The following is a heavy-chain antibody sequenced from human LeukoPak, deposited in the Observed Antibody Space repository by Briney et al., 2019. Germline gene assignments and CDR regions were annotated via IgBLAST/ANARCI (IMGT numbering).Heavy chain of an antibody. CDR3: ARGASTGTTYFDY. CDR1: GFTFSSYA. CDR2: ISYDGSNK. Sequence: PGRSLRLSCAASGFTFSSYAMHWVRQAPGKGQGMVAVISYDGSNKYYADSVKGRFTISIDNSKNTRYLQMSMRRAEEAAVYYCARGASTGTTYFDYWGQGTLVTVSS. V-gene: IGHV3-30-3*01. D-gene: IGHD1-1*01. J-gene: IGHJ4*02.